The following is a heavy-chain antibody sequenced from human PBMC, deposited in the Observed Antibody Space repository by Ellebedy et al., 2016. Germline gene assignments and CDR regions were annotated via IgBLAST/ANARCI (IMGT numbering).Heavy chain of an antibody. D-gene: IGHD4-17*01. V-gene: IGHV1-18*01. CDR1: GYTFTSYG. J-gene: IGHJ2*01. CDR2: ISAYNGNT. CDR3: ARVGSDTREDYGDQWYFDL. Sequence: ASVKVSCXASGYTFTSYGISWVRQAPGQGLEWMGWISAYNGNTNYAQKLQGRVTMTTDTSTSTAYMELRSLRSDDTAVYYCARVGSDTREDYGDQWYFDLWGRGTLVTVSS.